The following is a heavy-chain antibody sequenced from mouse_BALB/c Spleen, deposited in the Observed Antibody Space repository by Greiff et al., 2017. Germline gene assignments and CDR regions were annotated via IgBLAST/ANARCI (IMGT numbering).Heavy chain of an antibody. Sequence: VLLVESGAELATPGASVKLSCKASGYTFTDYYINWVKQRTGQGLEWIGEIHPGSGNTYYNEKFKGKATLTADKSSSTAYMQLSSLTSEDSAVYFCARDGSCEWFAYWGQGTLVTVSA. CDR1: GYTFTDYY. CDR2: IHPGSGNT. V-gene: IGHV1-77*01. J-gene: IGHJ3*01. CDR3: ARDGSCEWFAY. D-gene: IGHD1-1*02.